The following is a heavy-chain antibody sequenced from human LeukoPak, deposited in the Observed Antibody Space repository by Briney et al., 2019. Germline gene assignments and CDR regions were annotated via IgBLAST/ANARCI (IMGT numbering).Heavy chain of an antibody. CDR3: ARTFYYTSGSYSLDY. V-gene: IGHV4-59*01. D-gene: IGHD3-10*01. J-gene: IGHJ4*02. CDR2: IYYSGST. Sequence: SETLSLTCTVSGGSISSYYWSWIRQPPGKGLEWIGYIYYSGSTNYNPSLKSRVTISVDTSKNQFSLKLSSVTAADTAVYYCARTFYYTSGSYSLDYWGQGTLVTVSS. CDR1: GGSISSYY.